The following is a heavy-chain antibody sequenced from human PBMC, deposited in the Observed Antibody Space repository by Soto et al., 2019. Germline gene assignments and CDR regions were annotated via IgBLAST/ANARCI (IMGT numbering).Heavy chain of an antibody. CDR1: GGSFSGYY. D-gene: IGHD6-13*01. CDR2: INHSRST. Sequence: SETLSLTCAVYGGSFSGYYWSWIRQPPGKGLEWIGEINHSRSTNYNPSLKSRVTISGDTSKNQFSLKLNSVTAADTALYYCAGHSLQQSFTYWGQGTQVTVSS. J-gene: IGHJ4*02. CDR3: AGHSLQQSFTY. V-gene: IGHV4-34*01.